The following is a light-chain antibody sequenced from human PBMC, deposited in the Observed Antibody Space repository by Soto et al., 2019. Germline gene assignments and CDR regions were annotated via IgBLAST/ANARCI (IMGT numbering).Light chain of an antibody. J-gene: IGKJ1*01. CDR2: GAS. Sequence: EIVMTQSPATLSVSPGERATLSCRASQSVSSNLAWYKQKPGQAPRLLIYGASIRATGIPARLSGSGSGTEFTLTISSLQSEDFAVYCCQQYNNWPPRGTFGQGTKVEIK. V-gene: IGKV3D-15*01. CDR3: QQYNNWPPRGT. CDR1: QSVSSN.